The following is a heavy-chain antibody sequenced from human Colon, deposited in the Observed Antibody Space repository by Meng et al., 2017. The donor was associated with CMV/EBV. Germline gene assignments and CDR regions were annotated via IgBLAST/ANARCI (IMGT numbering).Heavy chain of an antibody. Sequence: YTFSSYGISWVRQAPGQGLVWMGWSSAYNGNTNNAPKLQGRVTMTTDTSTSTDYMELRSLRSDDTAVYYCARDRAVATIVFADFDYWGQGTLVTVSS. CDR1: YTFSSYG. CDR3: ARDRAVATIVFADFDY. CDR2: SSAYNGNT. J-gene: IGHJ4*02. D-gene: IGHD5-12*01. V-gene: IGHV1-18*01.